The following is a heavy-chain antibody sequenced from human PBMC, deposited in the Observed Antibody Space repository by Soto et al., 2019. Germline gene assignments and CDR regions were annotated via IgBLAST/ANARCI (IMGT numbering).Heavy chain of an antibody. CDR2: ISAYNGNT. J-gene: IGHJ6*02. CDR1: GYTFTSYG. D-gene: IGHD3-10*01. Sequence: GASVKVSCKASGYTFTSYGISWVRQAPGQGLESMGWISAYNGNTNYAQKLQGRVTMTTDTSTSTAYMELRSLRSDDTAVYYCARRRGHYYGSGSYPSPYYYYYYGMDVWGQGTTVTVSS. CDR3: ARRRGHYYGSGSYPSPYYYYYYGMDV. V-gene: IGHV1-18*01.